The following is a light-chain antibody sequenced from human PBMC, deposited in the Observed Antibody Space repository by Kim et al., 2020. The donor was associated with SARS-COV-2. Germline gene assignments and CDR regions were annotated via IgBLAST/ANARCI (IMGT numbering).Light chain of an antibody. CDR2: DVK. CDR3: STYAGKNNCV. J-gene: IGLJ1*01. V-gene: IGLV2-8*01. Sequence: QSVTISCTRISSDVGRNKVVSWYQQYRGEAPKLIMVDVKKRPAGVPDRFAGSKSGNTASLTIAGLQAEDDAEYFCSTYAGKNNCVFGTGTKVTVL. CDR1: SSDVGRNKV.